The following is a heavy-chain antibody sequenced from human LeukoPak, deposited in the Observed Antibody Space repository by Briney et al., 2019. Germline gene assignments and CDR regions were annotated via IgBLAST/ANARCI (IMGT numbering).Heavy chain of an antibody. CDR3: VKGSYIVATTTFDY. CDR2: IISNGGST. CDR1: GFTFSSYA. V-gene: IGHV3-64D*06. D-gene: IGHD5-12*01. J-gene: IGHJ4*02. Sequence: GGSLRLSCSASGFTFSSYAMRWVRQAPGKGLGYVSAIISNGGSTYYADSVKGRFTISRDNSKNTLYLQMSSLRAEDTAVYYCVKGSYIVATTTFDYWGQGTLVTVSS.